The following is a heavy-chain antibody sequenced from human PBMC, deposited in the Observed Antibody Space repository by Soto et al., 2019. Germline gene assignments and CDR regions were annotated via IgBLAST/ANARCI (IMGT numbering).Heavy chain of an antibody. CDR1: GFTFSNAG. CDR2: IKSKTAGGTT. V-gene: IGHV3-15*07. CDR3: TTDSYSPMIVIRFDY. Sequence: GGSLRLCCAASGFTFSNAGVNWVRQAPGKGLEWVGRIKSKTAGGTTDFAAPVKGRFAISRDDSKNMVYLQMNSLKTEDTALYYCTTDSYSPMIVIRFDYWGHGTLVTVSS. D-gene: IGHD3-22*01. J-gene: IGHJ4*01.